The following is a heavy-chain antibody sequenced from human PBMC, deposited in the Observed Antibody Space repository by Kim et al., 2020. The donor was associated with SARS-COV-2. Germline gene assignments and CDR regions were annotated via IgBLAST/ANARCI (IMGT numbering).Heavy chain of an antibody. V-gene: IGHV3-30-3*01. CDR2: ISYDGSNK. Sequence: GGSLRLSCAASGFTFSSYAMHWVRQAPGKGLEWVAVISYDGSNKYYADSMKGRFTISRDNSKNTLYLQMNSLRAEDTAVYYCASSIRGGYSRYYYYYGMDVWGQGTTVTVSS. J-gene: IGHJ6*02. CDR3: ASSIRGGYSRYYYYYGMDV. CDR1: GFTFSSYA. D-gene: IGHD5-18*01.